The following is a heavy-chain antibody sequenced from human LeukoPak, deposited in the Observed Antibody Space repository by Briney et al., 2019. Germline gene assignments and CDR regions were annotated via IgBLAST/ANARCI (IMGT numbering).Heavy chain of an antibody. Sequence: GGSLRLSCAASAFTFSRYAMAWVHQAPGKGLEWMSSVSGSGSTYYADSVKGRFTVSRDNSKNTMYLQMNSLRVEDTAVYFCVKGGPTSGWFFGDPFDIWGQGTMVTVS. D-gene: IGHD6-19*01. CDR2: VSGSGST. CDR3: VKGGPTSGWFFGDPFDI. CDR1: AFTFSRYA. V-gene: IGHV3-23*01. J-gene: IGHJ3*02.